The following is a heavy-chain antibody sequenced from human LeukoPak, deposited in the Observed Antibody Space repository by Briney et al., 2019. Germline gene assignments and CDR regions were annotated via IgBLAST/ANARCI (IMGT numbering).Heavy chain of an antibody. CDR1: GFTFSSYG. CDR3: ARVSLELALDY. Sequence: GGSLRLSCAASGFTFSSYGMHWVRQAPGKGLEWVAVIWYDGSNKYYADSVKGRFTISRDNSKNTLYPQMNSLRAEDTAVYYCARVSLELALDYWGQGTLVTVSS. J-gene: IGHJ4*02. D-gene: IGHD1-7*01. CDR2: IWYDGSNK. V-gene: IGHV3-33*01.